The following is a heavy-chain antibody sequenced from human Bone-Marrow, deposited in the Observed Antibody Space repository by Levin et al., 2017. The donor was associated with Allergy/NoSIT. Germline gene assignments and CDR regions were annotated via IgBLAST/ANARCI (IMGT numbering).Heavy chain of an antibody. CDR3: AKDADEDFGDYGGLDY. J-gene: IGHJ4*02. CDR1: GFTFSNYA. V-gene: IGHV3-23*01. D-gene: IGHD4-17*01. CDR2: VSGFGSST. Sequence: GESLKISCVASGFTFSNYAMAWVRQAPGEGLEWVAGVSGFGSSTYYADSARARFTISRDRSKNTVYLQIDGLRVEDTAIYDCAKDADEDFGDYGGLDYWGLGTLVTVSS.